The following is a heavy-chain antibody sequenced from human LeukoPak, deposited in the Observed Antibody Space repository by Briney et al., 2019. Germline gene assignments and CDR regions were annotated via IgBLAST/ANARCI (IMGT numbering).Heavy chain of an antibody. D-gene: IGHD4-17*01. CDR2: ISYDGSNK. Sequence: GGSLRLSCAASGFTFSRYAIHWVRQAPGKGLEWVAVISYDGSNKYYADSVKGRFTISRDNSKNTLYLQMNSLRAEDTAVHYCARETGGAIGSTDFDYWGQGTLVTVSS. CDR1: GFTFSRYA. V-gene: IGHV3-30-3*01. CDR3: ARETGGAIGSTDFDY. J-gene: IGHJ4*02.